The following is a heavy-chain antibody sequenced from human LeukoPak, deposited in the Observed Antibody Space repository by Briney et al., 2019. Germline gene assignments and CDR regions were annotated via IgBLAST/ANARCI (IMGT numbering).Heavy chain of an antibody. D-gene: IGHD6-19*01. CDR1: GFTFDDYA. Sequence: PGGSLRLSCAASGFTFDDYAMFWVRQVPGEGLEWVSGISGDSRNIGYAAAVKGRFITSRDNGKKSVYLQINSLRAEDTALYYCARGNRDSSGFYFYYGMDVWGQGTMVTVSS. CDR3: ARGNRDSSGFYFYYGMDV. J-gene: IGHJ6*02. V-gene: IGHV3-9*01. CDR2: ISGDSRNI.